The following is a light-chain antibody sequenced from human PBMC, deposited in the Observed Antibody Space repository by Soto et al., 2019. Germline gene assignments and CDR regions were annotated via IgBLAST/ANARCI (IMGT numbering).Light chain of an antibody. CDR1: SSDVGAYNY. Sequence: QSVLTQPASVSGSPGQSITISCAGTSSDVGAYNYVSWYQHHPGKAHKLMIYDVNNRPSGDSNSFSGSKSGNTASLTISGLQAEDEADYYCSSWTSGATYVFGSGTKVTVL. V-gene: IGLV2-14*03. J-gene: IGLJ1*01. CDR3: SSWTSGATYV. CDR2: DVN.